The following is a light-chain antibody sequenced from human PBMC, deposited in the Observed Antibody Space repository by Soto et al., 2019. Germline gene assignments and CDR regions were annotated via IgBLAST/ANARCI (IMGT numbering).Light chain of an antibody. CDR1: QSLLHSDGKTY. CDR2: EVS. J-gene: IGKJ1*01. V-gene: IGKV2D-29*01. Sequence: VMTQTPLSLSVTPGQPASISCKSSQSLLHSDGKTYVYWYQQKPGQPPQLLISEVSNRFSGVPDRFSGSGSGTDFTLKISRVEAEDVGVYYCMQSLHLPWTFGQGTKVE. CDR3: MQSLHLPWT.